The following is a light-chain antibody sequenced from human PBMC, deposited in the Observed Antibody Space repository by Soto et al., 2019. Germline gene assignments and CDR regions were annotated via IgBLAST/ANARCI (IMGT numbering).Light chain of an antibody. CDR3: QTWGTGIHVV. V-gene: IGLV4-69*01. Sequence: QLVLTQSPSATASLGASVKLTCTLSSGHSSYAIAWHQQQPEKGPRYLMKLDSDGSHTKGDAIPDRFSGSSSGAERYLTIYSLQSEDEADYYCQTWGTGIHVVFGGGTKLTV. J-gene: IGLJ2*01. CDR1: SGHSSYA. CDR2: LDSDGSH.